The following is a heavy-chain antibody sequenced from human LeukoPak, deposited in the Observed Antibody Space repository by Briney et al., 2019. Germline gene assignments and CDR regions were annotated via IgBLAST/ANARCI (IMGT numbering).Heavy chain of an antibody. CDR3: ARAIYSYGFVTFGMDV. Sequence: SETLSLTCTVSGGSISSSSYYWGWIRQPPGKGLEWIGSIYYSGSTYYNPTLKSRVTISVDTSKNQFSLKLSSVTAADTAVYYCARAIYSYGFVTFGMDVWGQGTTVTVSS. D-gene: IGHD5-18*01. J-gene: IGHJ6*02. CDR2: IYYSGST. V-gene: IGHV4-39*01. CDR1: GGSISSSSYY.